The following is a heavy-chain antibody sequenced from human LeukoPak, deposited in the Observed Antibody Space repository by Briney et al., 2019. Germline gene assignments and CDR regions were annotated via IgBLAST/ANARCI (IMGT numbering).Heavy chain of an antibody. CDR1: GGSISSYY. J-gene: IGHJ4*02. D-gene: IGHD3-22*01. V-gene: IGHV4-59*01. Sequence: KPSETLSLTCTVSGGSISSYYWSWIRQPPGKGLEWIGYIYYSGSTNYNPSLKSRVTISVDTSKNQFSLKLSSVTAADTAVYYCARMDYYYDSSGPGNYFDHWGQGTLVTVSS. CDR2: IYYSGST. CDR3: ARMDYYYDSSGPGNYFDH.